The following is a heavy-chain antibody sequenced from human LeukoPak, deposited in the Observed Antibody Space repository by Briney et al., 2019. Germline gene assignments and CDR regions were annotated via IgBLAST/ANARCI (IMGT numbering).Heavy chain of an antibody. CDR1: GYTFTGYY. CDR3: ASTPSRVYYYDSSGYLDY. Sequence: ASVKVSCKASGYTFTGYYMHWVRQAPRQGLEWMGWINPNSGGTNYAQKFQGRVTMTRDTSISTAYMELSRLRSDDTAVYYCASTPSRVYYYDSSGYLDYWGQGTLVTVSS. J-gene: IGHJ4*02. V-gene: IGHV1-2*02. D-gene: IGHD3-22*01. CDR2: INPNSGGT.